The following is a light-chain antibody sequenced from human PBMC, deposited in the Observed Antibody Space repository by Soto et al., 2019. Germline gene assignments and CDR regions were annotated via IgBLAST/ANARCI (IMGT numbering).Light chain of an antibody. CDR2: DAS. V-gene: IGKV3-20*01. Sequence: EIVLTQSPGTLSLSPGEGATLSCRASQRISSSYLAWYQQTPGQAPRLLIYDASSRAIGIPDRFSGSGSGTDFTLTISSLEPEDFSVYYCQQYCSSPFTFGPGTKVHI. CDR3: QQYCSSPFT. CDR1: QRISSSY. J-gene: IGKJ3*01.